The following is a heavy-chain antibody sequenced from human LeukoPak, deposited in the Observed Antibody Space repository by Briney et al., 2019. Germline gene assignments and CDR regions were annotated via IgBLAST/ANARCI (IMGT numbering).Heavy chain of an antibody. J-gene: IGHJ4*02. CDR2: ISWNSGSI. CDR1: GFTFDDYA. V-gene: IGHV3-9*01. D-gene: IGHD1-26*01. Sequence: PGRSLRLSCAASGFTFDDYAMHWVRQAPGKGLEWASGISWNSGSIGYADSVKGRFTISRDNAKNSLYLQMNSLRAEDTALYYCAKDMEWELTYYFDYWGQGTLVTVSS. CDR3: AKDMEWELTYYFDY.